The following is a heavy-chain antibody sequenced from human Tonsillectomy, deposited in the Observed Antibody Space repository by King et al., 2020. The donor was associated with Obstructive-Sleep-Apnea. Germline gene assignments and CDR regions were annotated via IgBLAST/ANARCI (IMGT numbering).Heavy chain of an antibody. J-gene: IGHJ2*01. CDR2: VYYTGST. CDR1: GGSVRSSSYY. Sequence: PLQESGPGLVKPSETLSLTCTVSGGSVRSSSYYWSWMRQPPGKGLEWIGYVYYTGSTDYNPSLNGRVAISVDTSKNQFSLKVRSVTAADTAVYFCAREGGSSIWYFELWGRGTVVTVSS. V-gene: IGHV4-61*01. D-gene: IGHD2-15*01. CDR3: AREGGSSIWYFEL.